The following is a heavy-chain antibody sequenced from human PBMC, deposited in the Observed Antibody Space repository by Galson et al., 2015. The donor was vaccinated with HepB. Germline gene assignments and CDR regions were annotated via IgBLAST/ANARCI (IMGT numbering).Heavy chain of an antibody. Sequence: SLRLSCAASGFTFSSYSMNWVRQAPGKGLEWVSSISSSSSYIYYADSVKGRLTISRDNSKDTLYLQMNSLRAEDTAVYYCAKGPVVVVGVDYWGQGTLVTVSS. CDR2: ISSSSSYI. CDR1: GFTFSSYS. J-gene: IGHJ4*02. CDR3: AKGPVVVVGVDY. D-gene: IGHD2-15*01. V-gene: IGHV3-21*04.